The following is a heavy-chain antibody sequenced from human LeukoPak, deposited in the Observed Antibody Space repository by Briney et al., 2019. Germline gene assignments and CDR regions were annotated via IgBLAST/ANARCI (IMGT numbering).Heavy chain of an antibody. CDR2: INPSGGAT. CDR3: ARNYYDTAGHFGY. J-gene: IGHJ4*02. V-gene: IGHV1-46*01. D-gene: IGHD3-22*01. CDR1: GYTFSSYY. Sequence: ASVKVSCKASGYTFSSYYFHWVRQAPGQGLEWMGLINPSGGATIFAQNFRGRVAMTRDMSTATVFMVLSSLRSDDTAVYFCARNYYDTAGHFGYWGQGTLVTVSS.